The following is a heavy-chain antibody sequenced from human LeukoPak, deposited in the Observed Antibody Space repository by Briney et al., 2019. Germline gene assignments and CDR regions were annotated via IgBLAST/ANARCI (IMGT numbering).Heavy chain of an antibody. V-gene: IGHV4-34*01. J-gene: IGHJ3*02. CDR2: INHSGST. CDR1: GGSFSGYY. CDR3: ASSIAALPAFDI. Sequence: SETLSLTCAVYGGSFSGYYWSWIRHPPGKGLEWIGEINHSGSTNYNPSLKSRVTISVDTSKNQFSLKLSSVTAADTAVYYCASSIAALPAFDIWGQGTMVTVSS. D-gene: IGHD6-25*01.